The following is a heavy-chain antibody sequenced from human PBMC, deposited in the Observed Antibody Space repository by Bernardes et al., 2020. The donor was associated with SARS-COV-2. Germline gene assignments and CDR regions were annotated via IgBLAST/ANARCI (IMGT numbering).Heavy chain of an antibody. J-gene: IGHJ4*02. D-gene: IGHD3-10*01. CDR1: GFTFSSYA. Sequence: GGYLRLSCAASGFTFSSYAMHWVRRAPGKGLEWVALISYDGSNKYYADSVRGRFTISRDNSKNTLYLQMNSLRDEDTAVYYCACPGGYGSVDYWGQGTLVTVSS. V-gene: IGHV3-30*14. CDR3: ACPGGYGSVDY. CDR2: ISYDGSNK.